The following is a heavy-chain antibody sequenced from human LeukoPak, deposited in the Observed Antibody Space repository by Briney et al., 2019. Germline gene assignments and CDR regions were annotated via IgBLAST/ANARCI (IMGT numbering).Heavy chain of an antibody. J-gene: IGHJ4*02. CDR2: IKSKTDGETT. Sequence: GGSLRLSCAASGFTFTNAWMSWVRQAPGKGLEWVGRIKSKTDGETTDYAAPVKGRFTISRDDSKTTVYLQMNSLKTEDTAVYYCARGPSGYHNTGGQGTLVTVSS. D-gene: IGHD5-12*01. CDR3: ARGPSGYHNT. CDR1: GFTFTNAW. V-gene: IGHV3-15*01.